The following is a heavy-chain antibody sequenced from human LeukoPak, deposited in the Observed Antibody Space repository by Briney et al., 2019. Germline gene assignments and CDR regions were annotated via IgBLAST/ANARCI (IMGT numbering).Heavy chain of an antibody. Sequence: ASVKVSCKASGYTFTGYYMHWVRQAPGQGLEWMGWINPNSGGTNYAQKFQGRVTMTRDTSISTAYMELSRLRSDDTAVYYCARVQQYYDSSGYYFYWGQGTLVTVSS. D-gene: IGHD3-22*01. CDR1: GYTFTGYY. CDR2: INPNSGGT. CDR3: ARVQQYYDSSGYYFY. J-gene: IGHJ4*02. V-gene: IGHV1-2*02.